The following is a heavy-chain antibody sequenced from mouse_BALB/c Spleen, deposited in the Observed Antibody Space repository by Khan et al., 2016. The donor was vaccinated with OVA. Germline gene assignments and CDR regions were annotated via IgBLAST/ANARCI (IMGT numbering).Heavy chain of an antibody. CDR1: GFTFSTYG. CDR2: VSSGGHYT. V-gene: IGHV5-6*01. J-gene: IGHJ3*01. D-gene: IGHD1-1*01. Sequence: EVHLVESGGDLVKPGGSLKLSCAASGFTFSTYGMSWVRQTPDKRLEWVATVSSGGHYTYYPDTVKGRFTISRDNAKNTLYLQMSSLKSEDTARFYCARIAYYYDSEGFAYWGQGTLVTVSA. CDR3: ARIAYYYDSEGFAY.